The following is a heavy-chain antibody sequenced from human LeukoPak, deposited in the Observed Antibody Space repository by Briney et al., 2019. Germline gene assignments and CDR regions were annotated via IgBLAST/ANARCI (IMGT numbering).Heavy chain of an antibody. J-gene: IGHJ4*02. Sequence: SETLSLTCTVSGGSISSYYWSWIRQPPGKGLEWIGYIYYSGSTDYNPSLKSRVTISVDTSKNQFSLKLSSVTAADTALYYCAGGDIVVVPAADLGYYFDYWGQGTLVTVSS. D-gene: IGHD2-2*01. CDR1: GGSISSYY. CDR2: IYYSGST. V-gene: IGHV4-59*01. CDR3: AGGDIVVVPAADLGYYFDY.